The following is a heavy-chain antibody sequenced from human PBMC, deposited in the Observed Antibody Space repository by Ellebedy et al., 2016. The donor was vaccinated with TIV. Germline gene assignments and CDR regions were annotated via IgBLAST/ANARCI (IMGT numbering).Heavy chain of an antibody. D-gene: IGHD2/OR15-2a*01. J-gene: IGHJ4*02. V-gene: IGHV3-30-3*01. CDR2: ISYDGSSE. CDR3: ADLYGGWGY. CDR1: GFTFGNAW. Sequence: PGGSLRLSCAASGFTFGNAWMTWVRQAPGKGLEWVAVISYDGSSEYYADSVKGRFTISRDNSRDTLYLQMNSLRAEDTAVYYCADLYGGWGYWGQGTLVTVSS.